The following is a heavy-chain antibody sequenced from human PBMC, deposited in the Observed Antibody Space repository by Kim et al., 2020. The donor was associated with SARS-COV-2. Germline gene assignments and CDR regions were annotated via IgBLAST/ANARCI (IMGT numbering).Heavy chain of an antibody. V-gene: IGHV3-33*01. CDR3: ARENYEILTGYERYFDT. CDR1: GFTFSSYG. CDR2: IWYDGSNK. D-gene: IGHD3-9*01. Sequence: GGSLRLSCVASGFTFSSYGMHWVRQAPGKGLEWVAVIWYDGSNKYYADSVKGRFTISRDNSKNTLYLQMNSLRAEDTAVYYCARENYEILTGYERYFDTWGQGTLVTVSS. J-gene: IGHJ4*02.